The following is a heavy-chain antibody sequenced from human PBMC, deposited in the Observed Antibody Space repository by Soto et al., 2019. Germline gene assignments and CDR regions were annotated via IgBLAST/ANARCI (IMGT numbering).Heavy chain of an antibody. D-gene: IGHD1-1*01. J-gene: IGHJ6*03. CDR3: AKADDNYYYYYMDV. CDR2: ISGSGGST. V-gene: IGHV3-23*01. Sequence: GGSLRLSCAASGFTFSSYAMSWVRQAPGKGLEWVSAISGSGGSTYYADSVKGRFTISRDNSKNTLYLQMNSLRAEDTAVYYCAKADDNYYYYYMDVWGKGTTVTVSS. CDR1: GFTFSSYA.